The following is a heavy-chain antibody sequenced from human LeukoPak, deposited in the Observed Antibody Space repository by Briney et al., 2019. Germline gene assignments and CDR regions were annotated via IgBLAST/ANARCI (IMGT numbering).Heavy chain of an antibody. V-gene: IGHV1-69*13. CDR3: ARDDFKQLGRFDF. D-gene: IGHD6-6*01. CDR1: GGTFSSYA. CDR2: IIPIFGTA. Sequence: ASVKVSCKASGGTFSSYAISWVRQAPGQGLEWMGGIIPIFGTANYAQKFQGRVTITADESTSTAYMELSSLRSEDTAVYYCARDDFKQLGRFDFWGQGTMVTVSS. J-gene: IGHJ3*01.